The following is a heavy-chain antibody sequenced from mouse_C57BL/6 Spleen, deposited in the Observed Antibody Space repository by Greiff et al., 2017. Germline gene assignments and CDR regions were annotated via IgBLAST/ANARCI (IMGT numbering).Heavy chain of an antibody. Sequence: VQLQQPGAELVKPGASVKLSCKASGYTFTSYWMHWVKQRPGRGLEWIGRIDPNSGGTKYNEKFKSKATLTVDKPSSTAYMQLSSLTSEDSAVYYCARREDDDWFAYWGQGTLVTVSA. V-gene: IGHV1-72*01. CDR2: IDPNSGGT. CDR1: GYTFTSYW. J-gene: IGHJ3*01. CDR3: ARREDDDWFAY.